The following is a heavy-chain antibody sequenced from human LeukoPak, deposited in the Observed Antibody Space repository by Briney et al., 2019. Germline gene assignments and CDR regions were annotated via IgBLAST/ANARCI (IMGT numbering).Heavy chain of an antibody. V-gene: IGHV4-34*01. D-gene: IGHD3-10*01. CDR1: GGSFSGYY. Sequence: SETLSLTCAVYGGSFSGYYWSWIRQPPGKGLEWIGEINHSGSTNYNPSLKSRVTISVDTSKNQFSLKLSSVTAADTAVYYCARDARGSSYMDVWGQGTTVTVSS. CDR3: ARDARGSSYMDV. J-gene: IGHJ6*02. CDR2: INHSGST.